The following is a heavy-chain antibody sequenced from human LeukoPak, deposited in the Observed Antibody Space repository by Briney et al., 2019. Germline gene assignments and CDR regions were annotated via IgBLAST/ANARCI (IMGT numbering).Heavy chain of an antibody. CDR2: TWYDGSNK. CDR3: ARGGLTIAEATTSWYLDY. V-gene: IGHV3-33*01. CDR1: GFTFSTYG. Sequence: GRSLRLSCAASGFTFSTYGMHWARQAQGKGLEWVALTWYDGSNKNYADSVKGRFTISRDNSKNTLYLQMNSLRGEDTAVYYCARGGLTIAEATTSWYLDYWGQGTLDTVSS. J-gene: IGHJ4*02. D-gene: IGHD1-26*01.